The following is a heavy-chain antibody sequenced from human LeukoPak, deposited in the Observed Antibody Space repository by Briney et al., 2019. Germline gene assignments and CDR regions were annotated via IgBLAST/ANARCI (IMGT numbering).Heavy chain of an antibody. CDR2: IYYSGST. V-gene: IGHV4-39*01. CDR1: GGSISSSSYY. D-gene: IGHD6-13*01. J-gene: IGHJ5*02. CDR3: ARGSSSWSHEFDP. Sequence: PSETLSLTCTVSGGSISSSSYYWGWIRQPPGKGLKWIGSIYYSGSTYYNPSLKSRVTISVDTSKNQFSLKLSSVTAADTAVYYCARGSSSWSHEFDPWGQGTLVTVSS.